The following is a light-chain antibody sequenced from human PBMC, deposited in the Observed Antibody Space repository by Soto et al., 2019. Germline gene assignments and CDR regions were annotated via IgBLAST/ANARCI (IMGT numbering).Light chain of an antibody. V-gene: IGLV3-21*04. CDR1: NIGSKS. Sequence: SYELTQPPSVSVTPGKTATITCGGSNIGSKSVNWYQQKPGQAPVLIMFYDRVRPSGIPARFSGSNSGNTATLTISGVEVGDEADYYWQVWDTTRDPEGVCGGWTKLTVL. J-gene: IGLJ3*02. CDR3: QVWDTTRDPEGV. CDR2: YDR.